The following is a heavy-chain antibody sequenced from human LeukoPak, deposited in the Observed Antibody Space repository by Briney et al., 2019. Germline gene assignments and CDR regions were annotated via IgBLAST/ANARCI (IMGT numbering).Heavy chain of an antibody. D-gene: IGHD6-13*01. CDR1: GYSFTSYW. V-gene: IGHV5-51*01. CDR3: ARHESWYAAFDI. J-gene: IGHJ3*02. Sequence: GESLKISCKGSGYSFTSYWIGWVRQMPGKGLEWMGIIYPGDSETRYSPSFQGQVTNSADKSISTAYLQWSRLKASDTAMYYCARHESWYAAFDIWGQGTMVTVSS. CDR2: IYPGDSET.